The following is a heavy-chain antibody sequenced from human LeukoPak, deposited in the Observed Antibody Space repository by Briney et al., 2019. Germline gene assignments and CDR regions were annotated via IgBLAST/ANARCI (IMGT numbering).Heavy chain of an antibody. Sequence: ASVKVSCKASGYTFTSYGISWVRQAPGQGLEWMGWISAYNGNTNHAQKLQGRVTMTTDTSTSTAYMELRSLRSDDTAVYYCARRYCSGGSCYRWRFDPWGQGTLVTVSS. CDR1: GYTFTSYG. J-gene: IGHJ5*02. V-gene: IGHV1-18*01. CDR2: ISAYNGNT. D-gene: IGHD2-15*01. CDR3: ARRYCSGGSCYRWRFDP.